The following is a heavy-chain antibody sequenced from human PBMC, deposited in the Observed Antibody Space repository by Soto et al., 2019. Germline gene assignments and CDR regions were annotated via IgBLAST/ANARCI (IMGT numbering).Heavy chain of an antibody. CDR1: GGTFSSHS. CDR3: ARVLGGVCSTTSCYLGYFDY. J-gene: IGHJ4*02. D-gene: IGHD2-2*01. Sequence: ASVKVSCKASGGTFSSHSINWVRQAPGQGLEWMGGIITLFGTSNYAQNFQGRVTITADQSTSTAYMELNSLTSDDTAVYYCARVLGGVCSTTSCYLGYFDYWGQGTLVTVSS. V-gene: IGHV1-69*13. CDR2: IITLFGTS.